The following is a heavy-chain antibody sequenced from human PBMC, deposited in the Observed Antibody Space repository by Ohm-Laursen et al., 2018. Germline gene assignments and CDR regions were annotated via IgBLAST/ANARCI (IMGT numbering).Heavy chain of an antibody. J-gene: IGHJ4*02. CDR3: ARYDSGSYIFDY. CDR1: GGSLSGRY. D-gene: IGHD1-26*01. V-gene: IGHV4-34*01. CDR2: INDSGVT. Sequence: GTLSLTCAVYGGSLSGRYWSWIRQPPGKGLEWIGEINDSGVTNYNPLLKSRVTISADTSKNQFSLKLSSVTAADTAVYYCARYDSGSYIFDYWGQGTLVTVSS.